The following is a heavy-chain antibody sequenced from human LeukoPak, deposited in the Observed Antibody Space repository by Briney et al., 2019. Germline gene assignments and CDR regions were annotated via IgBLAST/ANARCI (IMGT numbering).Heavy chain of an antibody. CDR2: IRDDGSNE. Sequence: QPGGSLRLSCVASVFTFNTYGMHWVRQAPGRGLEWVAFIRDDGSNEYYADSVKGRFTVSRDNSKNTPYLQMNSLRTEDTAVYYCAKDRFSYDSGPSNWLDPWGQGTLVTVSS. CDR1: VFTFNTYG. D-gene: IGHD3-10*01. CDR3: AKDRFSYDSGPSNWLDP. J-gene: IGHJ5*02. V-gene: IGHV3-30*02.